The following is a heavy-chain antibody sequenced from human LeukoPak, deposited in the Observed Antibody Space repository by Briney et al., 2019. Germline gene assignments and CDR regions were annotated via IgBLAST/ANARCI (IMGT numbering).Heavy chain of an antibody. D-gene: IGHD4-17*01. J-gene: IGHJ4*02. CDR3: ASESRLRYTTYYFDY. CDR2: IIPIFGTA. V-gene: IGHV1-69*13. Sequence: GASVKVSCKASGGTFSSYAISWVRQAPGQGLEWMGGIIPIFGTANYAQKFQGRVTITADESTSTAYMELSSLRSEDTAVYYCASESRLRYTTYYFDYWGREPWSPSPQ. CDR1: GGTFSSYA.